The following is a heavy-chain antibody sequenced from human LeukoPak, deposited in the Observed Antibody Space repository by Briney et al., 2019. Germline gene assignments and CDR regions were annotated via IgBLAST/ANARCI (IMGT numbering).Heavy chain of an antibody. CDR2: IYYSGST. CDR3: ARDRYPTVVTPYAFDI. CDR1: GGSFSGYY. D-gene: IGHD4-23*01. Sequence: PSETLSLTCAVYGGSFSGYYWSWIRQPPGKGLEWIGYIYYSGSTNYNPSLKSRVTTSVDTSKNQFSLKLSSVTAADTAVYYCARDRYPTVVTPYAFDIWGQGTMVTVSS. J-gene: IGHJ3*02. V-gene: IGHV4-59*01.